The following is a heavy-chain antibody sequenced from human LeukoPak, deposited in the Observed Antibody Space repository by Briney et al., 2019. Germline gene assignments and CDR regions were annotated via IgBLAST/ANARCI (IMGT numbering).Heavy chain of an antibody. Sequence: SVKVSCKASVGTFSSYAISWVRQAPGQGLEWMGGIIPIFGTANYAQKFQGRVTITTDESTSTAYMELSSLRSEDTAVYYCARDRIEADRYFDYWGQGTLVTVSS. CDR2: IIPIFGTA. CDR1: VGTFSSYA. D-gene: IGHD6-13*01. J-gene: IGHJ4*02. V-gene: IGHV1-69*05. CDR3: ARDRIEADRYFDY.